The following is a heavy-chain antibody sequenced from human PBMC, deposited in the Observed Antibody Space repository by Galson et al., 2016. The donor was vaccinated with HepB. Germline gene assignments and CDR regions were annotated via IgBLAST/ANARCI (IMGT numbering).Heavy chain of an antibody. J-gene: IGHJ6*02. D-gene: IGHD6-6*01. CDR1: GGSFSTHY. V-gene: IGHV4-34*01. CDR2: INRSGSA. Sequence: ETLSLTCAVYGGSFSTHYWTWIRQPPGKGLEWIGEINRSGSANYNPSLKSRVTISVDTSKNQFSLKLTSVTAADSAVYYCARGLVYFDFGMDVWGQGTTVTVSS. CDR3: ARGLVYFDFGMDV.